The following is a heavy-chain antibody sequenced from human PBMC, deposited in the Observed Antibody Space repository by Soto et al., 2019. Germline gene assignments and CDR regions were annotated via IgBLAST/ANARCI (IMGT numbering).Heavy chain of an antibody. CDR2: IYYSGST. CDR3: ARGYGGYLNWYFDL. V-gene: IGHV4-39*07. D-gene: IGHD6-25*01. CDR1: GGSISSSSYY. Sequence: SETLSLTCTVSGGSISSSSYYWGWIRQPPGKGLEWIGNIYYSGSTYYNPSLKSRVTISVDKSKNQFSLKLSSVTAADTAVYYCARGYGGYLNWYFDLWGRGTLVTVSS. J-gene: IGHJ2*01.